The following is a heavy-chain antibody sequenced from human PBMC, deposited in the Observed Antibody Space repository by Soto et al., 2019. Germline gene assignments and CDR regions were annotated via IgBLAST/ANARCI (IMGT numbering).Heavy chain of an antibody. Sequence: ASVKVSCKASGYTFTSYDMHWVRQAPGQRLEWMGWINAGNGNTKYSQKFQGRVTITRDTSASTAYMELSSLRSEDTAVYYCARDKIPGLLAYWGQGTLVPGSS. CDR1: GYTFTSYD. V-gene: IGHV1-3*01. J-gene: IGHJ4*02. CDR3: ARDKIPGLLAY. D-gene: IGHD1-20*01. CDR2: INAGNGNT.